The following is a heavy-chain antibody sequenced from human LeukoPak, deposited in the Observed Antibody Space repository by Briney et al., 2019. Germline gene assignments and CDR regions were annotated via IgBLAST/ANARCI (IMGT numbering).Heavy chain of an antibody. CDR3: TRNSGWYGLS. V-gene: IGHV3-23*01. J-gene: IGHJ1*01. D-gene: IGHD6-19*01. Sequence: GGSLRLSCAASGFTFRNYWMSWVRQAPGKGLEWVSSIDYDGGSGHYADSVKGRFTISRDNSNNTLFLHLNSLRGEDTAVYYCTRNSGWYGLSWGQGTLVTVSS. CDR2: IDYDGGSG. CDR1: GFTFRNYW.